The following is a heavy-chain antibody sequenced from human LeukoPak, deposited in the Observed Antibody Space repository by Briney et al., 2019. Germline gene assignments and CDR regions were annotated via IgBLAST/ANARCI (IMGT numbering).Heavy chain of an antibody. CDR2: VSISSGTI. CDR3: ARYTYCGGDCYLEDYFAY. V-gene: IGHV3-48*04. Sequence: PGGSLRLSCAASGFTFSGHNMNWVRQAPGKGLEWIAFVSISSGTIYYADSVNGRFRISRDNAKSSLDLEMNSLRAEDTAVYYCARYTYCGGDCYLEDYFAYWGQGTLVTVSS. CDR1: GFTFSGHN. D-gene: IGHD2-21*02. J-gene: IGHJ4*02.